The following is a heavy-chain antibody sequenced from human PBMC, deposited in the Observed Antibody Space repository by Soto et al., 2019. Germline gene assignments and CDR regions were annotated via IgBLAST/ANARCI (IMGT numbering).Heavy chain of an antibody. CDR2: NNNSGNS. CDR3: ASSGPAVLNGFYYTEMDV. Sequence: SETLNISSSIYAGPFSGYYWRCLREPPWMALEGIGENNNSGNSNYTPSLKRLVTLSVDTSNNQFSLRLNSVTAADTAVYYCASSGPAVLNGFYYTEMDVWGQGTTVT. CDR1: AGPFSGYY. V-gene: IGHV4-34*01. D-gene: IGHD2-2*01. J-gene: IGHJ6*02.